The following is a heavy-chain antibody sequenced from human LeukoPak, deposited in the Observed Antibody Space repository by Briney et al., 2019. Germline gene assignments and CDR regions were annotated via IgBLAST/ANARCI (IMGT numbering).Heavy chain of an antibody. CDR1: GGSISSYY. Sequence: PSETLSLTCTVSGGSISSYYWSWIRQPPGKGLEWIGYIYYSGSTNYNPSLKSRVTISVDTSKNQFYLKLSSVTAADTAVYYCARDYRDNWFDPWGQGTLVTVSS. CDR3: ARDYRDNWFDP. D-gene: IGHD5-24*01. CDR2: IYYSGST. J-gene: IGHJ5*02. V-gene: IGHV4-59*01.